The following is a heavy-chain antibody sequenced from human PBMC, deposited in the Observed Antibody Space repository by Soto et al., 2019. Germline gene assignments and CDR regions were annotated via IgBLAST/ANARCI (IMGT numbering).Heavy chain of an antibody. J-gene: IGHJ6*03. CDR3: AKVLGRDYYGSGSYYRPPGGYYYMDV. CDR2: ISYDGSNK. V-gene: IGHV3-30*18. D-gene: IGHD3-10*01. Sequence: GGSLRLSCAASGFTFSSCGMHWVRQAPGKGLEWVAVISYDGSNKYYADSVKGRFTISRDNSKNTLYLQMNSLRAEDTAVYYCAKVLGRDYYGSGSYYRPPGGYYYMDVWGKGTTVTVSS. CDR1: GFTFSSCG.